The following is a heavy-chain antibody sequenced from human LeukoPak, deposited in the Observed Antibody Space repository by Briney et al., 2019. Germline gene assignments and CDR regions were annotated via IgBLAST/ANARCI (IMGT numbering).Heavy chain of an antibody. CDR3: ARGWIYCSSTSCFNWFDP. Sequence: ASVKVSCKASGYTFTSYDINWVRQATGQGLEWMGWMNPNSGNTGYAQKFQGSVTMTRNTSISTAYMELSSLRSEDTAVYYCARGWIYCSSTSCFNWFDPWGQGTLVTVSS. CDR2: MNPNSGNT. V-gene: IGHV1-8*01. D-gene: IGHD2-2*01. CDR1: GYTFTSYD. J-gene: IGHJ5*02.